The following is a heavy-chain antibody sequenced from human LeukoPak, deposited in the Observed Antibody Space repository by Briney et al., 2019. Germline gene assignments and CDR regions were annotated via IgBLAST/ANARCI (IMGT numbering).Heavy chain of an antibody. J-gene: IGHJ5*02. CDR1: GYTFTSYD. V-gene: IGHV1-8*01. D-gene: IGHD2-2*01. CDR3: ARWGHCSSTSCPNNLSAR. CDR2: MNPNSGNT. Sequence: ASVKVSCKASGYTFTSYDINWVRQATGQGLEWMGWMNPNSGNTGYAQKFQGRVTMTRNPSLSTASMELSSLRSEDTAVYYCARWGHCSSTSCPNNLSARWGEGTLVTV.